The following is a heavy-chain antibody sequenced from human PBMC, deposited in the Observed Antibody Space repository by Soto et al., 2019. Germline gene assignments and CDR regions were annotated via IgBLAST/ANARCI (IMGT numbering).Heavy chain of an antibody. V-gene: IGHV1-18*01. CDR3: ARDSYMVRGVIIEPIDY. J-gene: IGHJ4*02. Sequence: ASVNVSCKASGYTFTSYGISWVRQAPGQGLEWMGWISAYNGNTNYAQKLQGRVTMTTDTSTSTAYMELRSLRSDDTAVYYCARDSYMVRGVIIEPIDYWGQGTLVTVSS. D-gene: IGHD3-10*01. CDR2: ISAYNGNT. CDR1: GYTFTSYG.